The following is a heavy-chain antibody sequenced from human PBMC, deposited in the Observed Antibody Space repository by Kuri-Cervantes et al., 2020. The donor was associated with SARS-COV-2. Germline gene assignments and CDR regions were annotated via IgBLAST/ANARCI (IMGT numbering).Heavy chain of an antibody. J-gene: IGHJ3*02. V-gene: IGHV4-61*02. D-gene: IGHD5-24*01. CDR2: IYTSGST. CDR3: ARVRRWLQSNDAFDI. Sequence: LSCTVSGGSISSGSYYWSWIRQPAGKGLEWIGRIYTSGSTNYNPTLKSRVTISVDTSKNQFSLKLSSVTAADTAVYYCARVRRWLQSNDAFDIWGQGTMVAVSS. CDR1: GGSISSGSYY.